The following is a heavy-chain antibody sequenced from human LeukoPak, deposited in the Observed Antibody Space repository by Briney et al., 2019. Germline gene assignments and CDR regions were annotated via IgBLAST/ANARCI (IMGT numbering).Heavy chain of an antibody. CDR1: GGSFSGYY. D-gene: IGHD3-3*01. CDR2: INHSGST. CDR3: ARGTGRRITIFGVVIREPLDY. Sequence: SETLSLTCAVYGGSFSGYYWSWLRQPPGKGLEWIGEINHSGSTNYNPSLKSRVTISVDTSKNQFSLKLSSVTAADTAVYYCARGTGRRITIFGVVIREPLDYWGQGTLVTVSS. V-gene: IGHV4-34*01. J-gene: IGHJ4*02.